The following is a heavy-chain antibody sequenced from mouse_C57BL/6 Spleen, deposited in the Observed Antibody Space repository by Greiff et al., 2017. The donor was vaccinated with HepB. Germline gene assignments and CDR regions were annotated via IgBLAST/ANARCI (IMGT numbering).Heavy chain of an antibody. D-gene: IGHD1-1*01. CDR2: IWGDGST. CDR3: AKGTVVATEWYFDV. CDR1: GFSLTSYG. Sequence: VQVVESGPGLVAPSQSLSITCTVSGFSLTSYGVSWVRQPPGKGLEWLGVIWGDGSTNYHSALISRLSISKDNSKSQVFLKLNSLQTDDTATYYGAKGTVVATEWYFDVWGTGTTVTVSS. J-gene: IGHJ1*03. V-gene: IGHV2-3*01.